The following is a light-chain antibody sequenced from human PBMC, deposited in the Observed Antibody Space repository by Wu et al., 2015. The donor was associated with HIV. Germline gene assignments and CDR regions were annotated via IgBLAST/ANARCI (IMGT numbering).Light chain of an antibody. Sequence: EIVMTQSPVTLSVSPGERATLSCRASQSVSSNLAWYQQKPGQAPRLLIYGASTRATGIPARFSGSGSGTDFTLTISRLEPEDFAVYYCQQYGSSLFTFGPGTKVDIK. J-gene: IGKJ3*01. V-gene: IGKV3-15*01. CDR2: GAS. CDR3: QQYGSSLFT. CDR1: QSVSSN.